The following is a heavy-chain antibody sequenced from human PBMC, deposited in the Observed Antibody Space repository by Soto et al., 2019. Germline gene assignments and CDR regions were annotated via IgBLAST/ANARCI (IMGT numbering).Heavy chain of an antibody. CDR3: VRRNVSATGIYCFDP. Sequence: ASVQVSCKASGYTFTSYGIHWVRQAPGQRLEWMGWFNAANGDAKYSPKFQGRVTITKDTSASTAYMELSGLRCEDAAVYYLVRRNVSATGIYCFDPWRQRTQVTVSS. J-gene: IGHJ5*02. CDR2: FNAANGDA. D-gene: IGHD6-13*01. CDR1: GYTFTSYG. V-gene: IGHV1-3*01.